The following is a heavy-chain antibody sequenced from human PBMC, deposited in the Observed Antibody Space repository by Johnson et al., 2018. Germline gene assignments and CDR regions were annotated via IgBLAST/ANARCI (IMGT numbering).Heavy chain of an antibody. CDR2: VYPGGGT. Sequence: EVQLLESGGGLVQPGGSLRLSCVASGFSFSKYELHWVRQAPGKGLDWVSVVYPGGGTKYADSVKGRFTISRDNSKNTFYLQMNSLRAEDTAVYYCAKDGHDDSGSNDGFDLWGRGTLVTVSS. CDR3: AKDGHDDSGSNDGFDL. D-gene: IGHD3-10*01. V-gene: IGHV3-23*01. CDR1: GFSFSKYE. J-gene: IGHJ3*01.